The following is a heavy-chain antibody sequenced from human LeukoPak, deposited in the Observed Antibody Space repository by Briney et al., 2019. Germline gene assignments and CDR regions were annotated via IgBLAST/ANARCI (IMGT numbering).Heavy chain of an antibody. CDR1: GYTFTGYY. D-gene: IGHD6-19*01. J-gene: IGHJ6*03. Sequence: VASVKVSCKASGYTFTGYYMHWARQVPGQGLEWMGWINSNSGDTNYAQKFQGRVTMTRDTSISTAYMELSRLRSDDTAVYYCAREQAVTPPYYYMDVWGKGTTVTVSS. CDR2: INSNSGDT. V-gene: IGHV1-2*02. CDR3: AREQAVTPPYYYMDV.